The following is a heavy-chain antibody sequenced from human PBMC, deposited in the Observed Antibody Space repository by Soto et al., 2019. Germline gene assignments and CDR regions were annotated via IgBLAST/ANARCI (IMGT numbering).Heavy chain of an antibody. CDR2: IIPIFGTA. CDR3: ARESRFCIGCSFYFLPGIDY. J-gene: IGHJ4*02. D-gene: IGHD2-15*01. CDR1: GGTFSSYA. Sequence: QVQLVQSGAEVKKPGSSVKVSCKASGGTFSSYAISWVRQAPGQGLEWMGGIIPIFGTANYAQKFQGRVTTTADYCMSTAYMELRRLSSEDSVVSYCARESRFCIGCSFYFLPGIDYWGQGTLVTVSS. V-gene: IGHV1-69*12.